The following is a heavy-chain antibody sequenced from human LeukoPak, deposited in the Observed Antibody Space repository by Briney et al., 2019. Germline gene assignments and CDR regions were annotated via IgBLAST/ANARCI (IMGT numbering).Heavy chain of an antibody. CDR1: GFTFGNYG. D-gene: IGHD5-24*01. Sequence: PGGSLRLSCAASGFTFGNYGMSWVRQAPGKGLEWVSYISSSGSTIYYADSVKGRFTISRDNAKNSLYLQMNSLRAEDTAVYYCAIRARWLQSLAPDYCGQGTLVTVSS. CDR3: AIRARWLQSLAPDY. CDR2: ISSSGSTI. J-gene: IGHJ4*02. V-gene: IGHV3-48*04.